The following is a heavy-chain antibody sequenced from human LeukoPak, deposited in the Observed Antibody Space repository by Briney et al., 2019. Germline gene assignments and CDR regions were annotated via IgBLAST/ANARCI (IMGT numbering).Heavy chain of an antibody. CDR3: ARDREYYFDY. CDR1: WFAPSGYY. V-gene: IGHV3-11*06. Sequence: PGGALRLFCGASWFAPSGYYMSWIRPAPGEGVEWVSYISSSSIYTNYADSVKGRFTISRDNAKNSLYLQMNSLRAEDTAVYYCARDREYYFDYWGQGTLVTVSS. J-gene: IGHJ4*02. CDR2: ISSSSIYT.